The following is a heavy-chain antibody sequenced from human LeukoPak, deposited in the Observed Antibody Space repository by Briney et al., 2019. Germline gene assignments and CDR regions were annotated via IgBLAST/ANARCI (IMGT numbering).Heavy chain of an antibody. CDR3: ARVTHYYDSSGYWDAFDI. J-gene: IGHJ3*02. V-gene: IGHV1-2*02. D-gene: IGHD3-22*01. Sequence: ASVKVSCKASGYTFTGYYMHWVRQAPGQGLEWMGWINPNSGGTNYVQKFQGRVTMTRDTSISTAYMELSRLRSDDTAVYYCARVTHYYDSSGYWDAFDIWGQGTMVTVSS. CDR2: INPNSGGT. CDR1: GYTFTGYY.